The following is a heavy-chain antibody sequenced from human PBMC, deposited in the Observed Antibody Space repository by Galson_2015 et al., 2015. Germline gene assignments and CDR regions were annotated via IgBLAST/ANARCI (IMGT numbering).Heavy chain of an antibody. CDR2: IGTAGDT. Sequence: SLRLSCAASGFTFSSYDMHWVRQATGKGLEWVSAIGTAGDTYCPASVKGRFTITREKDKNTLYLQMNSLRAGDKAVYYCARGLLQHWIFGEVTAVTLFDPCGQGTLVAPS. CDR1: GFTFSSYD. J-gene: IGHJ5*02. CDR3: ARGLLQHWIFGEVTAVTLFDP. D-gene: IGHD3-3*01. V-gene: IGHV3-13*01.